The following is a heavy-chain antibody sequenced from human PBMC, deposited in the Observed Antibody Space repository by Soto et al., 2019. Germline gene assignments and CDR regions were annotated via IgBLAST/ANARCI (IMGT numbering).Heavy chain of an antibody. V-gene: IGHV1-18*01. CDR2: ISGYNGNT. CDR1: GYIFINYG. Sequence: ASVKVSCKASGYIFINYGITWVRQAPGQGLEWMGWISGYNGNTKYADKLQGRVTMTTDTSTTTAYMELGSLRSDDTAVYYCARDEVPAANWLDRWGQGTLVT. J-gene: IGHJ5*02. CDR3: ARDEVPAANWLDR. D-gene: IGHD2-2*01.